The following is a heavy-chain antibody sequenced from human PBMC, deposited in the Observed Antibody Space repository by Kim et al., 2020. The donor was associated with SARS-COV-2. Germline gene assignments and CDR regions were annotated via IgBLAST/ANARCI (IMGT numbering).Heavy chain of an antibody. D-gene: IGHD2-21*02. CDR2: ISYDGSNK. CDR1: GFTFSSYG. Sequence: GGSLRLSCAASGFTFSSYGMHWVRQAPGKGLEWVAVISYDGSNKYYADSVKGRFTISRDNSKNTLYLQMNSLRAEVTAVYYCAKDSSIVVVTAEYFQHWGQGTLVTVSS. J-gene: IGHJ1*01. V-gene: IGHV3-30*18. CDR3: AKDSSIVVVTAEYFQH.